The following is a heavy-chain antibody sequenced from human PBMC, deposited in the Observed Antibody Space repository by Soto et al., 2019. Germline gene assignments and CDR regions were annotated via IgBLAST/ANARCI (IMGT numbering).Heavy chain of an antibody. V-gene: IGHV1-2*02. CDR1: GYTFIGYY. J-gene: IGHJ6*02. D-gene: IGHD2-15*01. CDR2: INPNSGGT. Sequence: ASVKVSCKASGYTFIGYYMHWVRQAPGQGLEWMGWINPNSGGTNYAQKFQGRVTMTRDTSISTAYMELSNLRSDDTPLYYCAKGLRYFYYGMDGWGQGTPVTVSS. CDR3: AKGLRYFYYGMDG.